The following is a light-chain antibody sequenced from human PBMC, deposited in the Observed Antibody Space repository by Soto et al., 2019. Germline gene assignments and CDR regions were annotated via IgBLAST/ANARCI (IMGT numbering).Light chain of an antibody. CDR2: KAS. CDR1: QSIMTW. V-gene: IGKV1-5*03. Sequence: DIQLTQSPSTLSASVGDRVTITCRASQSIMTWLAWYQQKPGKAPKLLIYKASDLDVGVPSRFSGSGSATEFTLTISSLQPDDVATYCCQQYNAYSPWTFGQGTKVEIK. CDR3: QQYNAYSPWT. J-gene: IGKJ1*01.